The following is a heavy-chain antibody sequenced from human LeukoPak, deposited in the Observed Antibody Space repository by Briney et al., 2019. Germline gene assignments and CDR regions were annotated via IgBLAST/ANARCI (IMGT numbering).Heavy chain of an antibody. CDR3: ARDSPVSGVAPVDGAFDI. CDR2: IYTSGST. D-gene: IGHD3-3*01. J-gene: IGHJ3*02. Sequence: PSETLSLTCTVSGGSISSGSYSWSWIRQPAGKGLEWIGRIYTSGSTNYNPSLKSRVTMSVDTSKNQFSLKLSSVTAADTAVYYCARDSPVSGVAPVDGAFDIWGQGTMVTVSS. V-gene: IGHV4-61*02. CDR1: GGSISSGSYS.